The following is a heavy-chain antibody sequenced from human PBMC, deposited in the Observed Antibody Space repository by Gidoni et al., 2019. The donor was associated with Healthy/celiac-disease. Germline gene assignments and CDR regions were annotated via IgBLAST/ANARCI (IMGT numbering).Heavy chain of an antibody. CDR2: IYTSGST. V-gene: IGHV4-61*02. J-gene: IGHJ4*02. D-gene: IGHD3-16*01. Sequence: QVQLQESGPGLVKPSQTLSLTCTCSGGSISSGSYYWSWIRQPAGKGLEWIGRIYTSGSTNYNPSLKSRVTMSVDTSKNQFSLKLSSVTAADTAVYYCARTGGWGSNHPFDYWGQGTLVTVSS. CDR3: ARTGGWGSNHPFDY. CDR1: GGSISSGSYY.